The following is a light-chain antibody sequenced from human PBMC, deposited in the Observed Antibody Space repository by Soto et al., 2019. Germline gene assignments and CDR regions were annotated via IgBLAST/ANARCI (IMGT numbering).Light chain of an antibody. CDR3: SSYAGSNNLV. V-gene: IGLV2-8*01. CDR1: SSDVGGYNY. CDR2: AVS. Sequence: QSVLTQPPSASGSPGQSVTISCTGTSSDVGGYNYVSWYQQHPGTAPKLMIYAVSKRPSGVPDRFSGSKSGNTASLTVSGLQAEDEADYYCSSYAGSNNLVFGGGTKVTVL. J-gene: IGLJ2*01.